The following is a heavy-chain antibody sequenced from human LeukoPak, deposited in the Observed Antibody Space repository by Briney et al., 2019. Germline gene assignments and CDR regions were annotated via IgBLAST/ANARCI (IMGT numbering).Heavy chain of an antibody. V-gene: IGHV4-39*07. CDR2: MYHSGST. D-gene: IGHD6-13*01. Sequence: KTSETLSLTCTVSGGSISSSSNYWGWIRQPPGKGLEWIGSMYHSGSTYYNPSLKSRVTISIDTSKNQFSLKLSSVTAADTAVYYCHGEMAYSSPHIVDYWGQGTLVTVSS. CDR3: HGEMAYSSPHIVDY. J-gene: IGHJ4*02. CDR1: GGSISSSSNY.